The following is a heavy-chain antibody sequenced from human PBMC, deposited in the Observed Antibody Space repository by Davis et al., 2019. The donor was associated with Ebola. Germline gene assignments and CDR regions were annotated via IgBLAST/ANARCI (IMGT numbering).Heavy chain of an antibody. CDR2: LGTSADT. CDR3: AKDTSNIWFDI. D-gene: IGHD1-26*01. Sequence: GGSLRLSCAASGFTFDTHNINWVRQAPGKGLEWVSTLGTSADTYYADSVKGRFTISRDNSKNTLYLQMNGLRVEDTAIYYCAKDTSNIWFDIWGQGTNVTVSS. J-gene: IGHJ3*02. CDR1: GFTFDTHN. V-gene: IGHV3-23*01.